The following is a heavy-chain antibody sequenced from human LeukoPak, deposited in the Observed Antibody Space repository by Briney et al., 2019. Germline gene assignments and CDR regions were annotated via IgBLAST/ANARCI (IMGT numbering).Heavy chain of an antibody. Sequence: GGSLRLSCAASGFTFSSYAMSWVRQAPGKGLDWVSAISGSGGSTYYADSVKGRFTISRDNSKNTLYLQMNSLRAEDTAVYYCAKDPRSRSQDRRARNCCYWGQGTLVTVSS. D-gene: IGHD2-21*01. CDR3: AKDPRSRSQDRRARNCCY. CDR1: GFTFSSYA. J-gene: IGHJ4*02. CDR2: ISGSGGST. V-gene: IGHV3-23*01.